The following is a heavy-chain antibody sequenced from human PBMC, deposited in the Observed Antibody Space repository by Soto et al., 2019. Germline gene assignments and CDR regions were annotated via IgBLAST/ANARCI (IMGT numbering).Heavy chain of an antibody. CDR1: GGSMRDYY. V-gene: IGHV4-59*08. CDR2: IYYSGNT. CDR3: ARHGSDSGWFFFDP. Sequence: SETQSLTYTVSGGSMRDYYWTWIRPSPGKGLEWIGYIYYSGNTNYNPSLKSRVTISVDMPKSLFSLQLNSVTAADTAVYYCARHGSDSGWFFFDPWGQGALVTVSS. J-gene: IGHJ5*02. D-gene: IGHD6-19*01.